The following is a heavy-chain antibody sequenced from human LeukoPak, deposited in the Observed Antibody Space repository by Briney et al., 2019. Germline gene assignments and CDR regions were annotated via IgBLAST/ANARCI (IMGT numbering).Heavy chain of an antibody. CDR1: GGTFSSYA. Sequence: ASVKVSCKASGGTFSSYAISWVRQAPGQGLEWMGRIIPILGIANYAQKFQGRVTITTDKSTSTAYMELSSLRSEDTAVYYCARTKYYYDSSGRGDIWGQGTMVTVSS. D-gene: IGHD3-22*01. V-gene: IGHV1-69*04. CDR2: IIPILGIA. CDR3: ARTKYYYDSSGRGDI. J-gene: IGHJ3*02.